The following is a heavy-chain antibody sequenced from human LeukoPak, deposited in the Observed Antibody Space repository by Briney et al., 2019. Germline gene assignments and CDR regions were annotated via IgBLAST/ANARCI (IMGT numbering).Heavy chain of an antibody. CDR1: GFTFSSYW. J-gene: IGHJ4*02. CDR3: ARDWSDGFDY. CDR2: IKEDGSEK. Sequence: GGSLRLSCAASGFTFSSYWMSWVRQAPGKGLEWVASIKEDGSEKYYVDSVKGRFTISRDNAKNAVYLQMNSLRAEDRAVYYCARDWSDGFDYWGQGTLVTVSS. V-gene: IGHV3-7*01. D-gene: IGHD3-3*01.